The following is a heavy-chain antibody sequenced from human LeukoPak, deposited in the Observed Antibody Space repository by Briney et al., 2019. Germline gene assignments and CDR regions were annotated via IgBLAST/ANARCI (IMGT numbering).Heavy chain of an antibody. Sequence: SETLSLTCTVSGGSIRTYCWIWIRQADGKGLEWIGRICSSGTTIYSPSLKSRVIMSLDMSNYQFSLILTSVTAADTAVYYCARDRGTDGSDQLDPWGQGILVTVSS. D-gene: IGHD5-24*01. CDR3: ARDRGTDGSDQLDP. V-gene: IGHV4-4*07. J-gene: IGHJ5*02. CDR1: GGSIRTYC. CDR2: ICSSGTT.